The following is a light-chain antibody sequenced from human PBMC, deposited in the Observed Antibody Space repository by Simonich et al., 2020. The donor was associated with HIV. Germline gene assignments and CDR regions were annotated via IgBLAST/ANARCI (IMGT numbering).Light chain of an antibody. V-gene: IGKV3D-20*01. Sequence: EIVLTQSPGTLSLSPGERATLSCRASQSVSSSYLAWYQQKPGLAPRLLIYDASSRATDNPDRFSGSGSGTEFTLTISRLEPEDFAVYYCQQYGSSRTFGQGTKVEIK. CDR1: QSVSSSY. CDR2: DAS. J-gene: IGKJ1*01. CDR3: QQYGSSRT.